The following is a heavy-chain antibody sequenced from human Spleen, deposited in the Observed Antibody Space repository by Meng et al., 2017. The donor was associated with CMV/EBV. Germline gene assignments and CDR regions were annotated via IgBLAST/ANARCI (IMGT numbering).Heavy chain of an antibody. J-gene: IGHJ6*02. CDR2: IRYDGSNK. CDR1: GFTFSSYG. D-gene: IGHD6-6*01. V-gene: IGHV3-30*02. CDR3: AKDSRSEQLFDYYYYGMDV. Sequence: GGSLRLSCAASGFTFSSYGMHWVRQAPGKGLEWVAFIRYDGSNKYYVDSVKGRFTISRDNSKNTLYLQMNSLRAEDTAVYYCAKDSRSEQLFDYYYYGMDVWGQGTTVTVSS.